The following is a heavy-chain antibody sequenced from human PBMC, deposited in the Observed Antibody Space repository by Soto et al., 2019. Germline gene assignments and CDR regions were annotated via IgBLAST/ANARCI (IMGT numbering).Heavy chain of an antibody. CDR1: GGSISVYY. Sequence: SETLSLTCTVSGGSISVYYWNWIRQSPGKGLEWIGYISYSGTNKYNPSLKSRVTISVDTSKNQFSLKLSSVTAADTAVYYCARSRRNYFDPWGQGAMVTVSS. J-gene: IGHJ5*02. CDR3: ARSRRNYFDP. CDR2: ISYSGTN. V-gene: IGHV4-59*01.